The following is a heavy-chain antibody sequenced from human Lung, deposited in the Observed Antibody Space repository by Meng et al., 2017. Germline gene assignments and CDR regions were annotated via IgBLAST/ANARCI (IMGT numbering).Heavy chain of an antibody. CDR3: VTGAAAADH. CDR2: IKSNSDGGTT. CDR1: GFSFTDAW. J-gene: IGHJ4*02. Sequence: EVQLVESGGGLVKPGGSLSLSCVASGFSFTDAWMSWVRQAPGKGLEWVGRIKSNSDGGTTDYAAPVKGRFTISRDDSKNTLYLQMNSLITEDTAVYFCVTGAAAADHWGQGTLVTVSS. D-gene: IGHD6-13*01. V-gene: IGHV3-15*01.